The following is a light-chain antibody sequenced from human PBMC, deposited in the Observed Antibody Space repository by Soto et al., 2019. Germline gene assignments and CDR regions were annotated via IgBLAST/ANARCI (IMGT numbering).Light chain of an antibody. CDR1: QSVDSSY. J-gene: IGKJ1*01. V-gene: IGKV3-20*01. Sequence: EIVLTQSPGTLSLSPGERATLSCRASQSVDSSYLAWYQQKPGQAPRLLIYVASSRATGTPDRFSGSGSGTDFTLTISRLEPEDFAVYYCQQYGTSPRTFGQGTKVEIK. CDR3: QQYGTSPRT. CDR2: VAS.